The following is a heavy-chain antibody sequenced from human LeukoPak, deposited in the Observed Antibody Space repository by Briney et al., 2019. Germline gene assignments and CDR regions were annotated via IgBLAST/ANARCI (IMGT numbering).Heavy chain of an antibody. D-gene: IGHD7-27*01. CDR2: IYYSGST. Sequence: PSETLSLTCTVSGGSISSGGYYWSWIRQHPGKGLEWIGYIYYSGSTYYNLSLKSRVTISVDTSKNQFSLKLSSVTAADTAVYYCARVDSGRLDYWGQGTLVTVSS. CDR1: GGSISSGGYY. J-gene: IGHJ4*02. V-gene: IGHV4-31*03. CDR3: ARVDSGRLDY.